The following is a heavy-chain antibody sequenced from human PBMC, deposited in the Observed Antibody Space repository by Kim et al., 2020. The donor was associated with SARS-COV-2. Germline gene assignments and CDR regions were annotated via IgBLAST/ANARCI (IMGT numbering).Heavy chain of an antibody. CDR1: GLSINEYS. CDR3: ARDRDCRGVSCRWPGLDV. D-gene: IGHD2-15*01. J-gene: IGHJ6*02. Sequence: GGSLRLSCAASGLSINEYSMTWVRQAPGKGLEWVSSISGSGNYIHYADSVKGRFTVSRDNAKKSLYLQMNSLRAEDTAVYFCARDRDCRGVSCRWPGLDVWGQGTTVTVSS. CDR2: ISGSGNYI. V-gene: IGHV3-21*04.